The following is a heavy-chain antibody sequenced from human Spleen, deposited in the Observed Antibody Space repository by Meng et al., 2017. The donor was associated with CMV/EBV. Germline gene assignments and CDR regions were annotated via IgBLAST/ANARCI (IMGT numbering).Heavy chain of an antibody. CDR3: AREGDTAMALVVY. Sequence: VRLQEPGPGLVKPSQTLSLTCPVSGVSTSSGDYYWSWIRQPPGKSLEWIGYIYYSGSTYYNPSLKSRVTISVDTSKNQFSLKLSSVTAADTAVYYCAREGDTAMALVVYWGQGTLVTVSS. CDR1: GVSTSSGDYY. V-gene: IGHV4-30-4*08. D-gene: IGHD5-18*01. J-gene: IGHJ4*02. CDR2: IYYSGST.